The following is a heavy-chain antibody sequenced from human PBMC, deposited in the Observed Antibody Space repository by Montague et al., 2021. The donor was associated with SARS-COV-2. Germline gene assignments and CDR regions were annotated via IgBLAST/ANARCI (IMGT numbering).Heavy chain of an antibody. CDR2: IYTSGTT. CDR1: GGSISSGSYY. D-gene: IGHD5-12*01. Sequence: SQTQSLTYTVSGGSISSGSYYWSWIRQPAGKGLEWIGRIYTSGTTDYSFSLKSRVTISVDTSKNQFSLKLTSVTAADTAVYYCARAHSGSWAHLDNWGQGSMVTVSS. V-gene: IGHV4-61*02. J-gene: IGHJ4*02. CDR3: ARAHSGSWAHLDN.